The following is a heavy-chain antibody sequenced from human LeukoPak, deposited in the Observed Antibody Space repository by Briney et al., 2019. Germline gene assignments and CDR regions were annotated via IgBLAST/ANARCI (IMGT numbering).Heavy chain of an antibody. CDR1: GGSFSGYY. V-gene: IGHV4-34*01. CDR3: ARVKLRMRRYFDY. J-gene: IGHJ4*02. D-gene: IGHD3-16*01. Sequence: SETLSLTCAVYGGSFSGYYWSWIRQPPGKGLEWIGEINHSGSTNYNPSLKSRVTISVDTSKSQFSLKLSSVTAADTAVYYCARVKLRMRRYFDYWGQGTLVTVSS. CDR2: INHSGST.